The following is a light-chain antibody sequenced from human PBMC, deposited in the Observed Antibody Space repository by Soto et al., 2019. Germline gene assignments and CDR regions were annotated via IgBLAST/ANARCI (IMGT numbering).Light chain of an antibody. CDR3: QSYDSSLSGSV. Sequence: QSVVTQPPSVSGAPGQRVTISSTGSTSNIGAGYDVHWYQQLPRTAPKLLIYGNSNRPSGVPDRFSGSKSGTSASLAITGLQAEDEADYYCQSYDSSLSGSVFGGGTKLTVL. V-gene: IGLV1-40*01. J-gene: IGLJ2*01. CDR2: GNS. CDR1: TSNIGAGYD.